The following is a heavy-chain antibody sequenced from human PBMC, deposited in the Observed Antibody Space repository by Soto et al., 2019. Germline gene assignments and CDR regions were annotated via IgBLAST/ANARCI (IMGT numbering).Heavy chain of an antibody. CDR2: INSDGSST. V-gene: IGHV3-74*01. Sequence: WGSLRLSCAASGFTFSSYWMHWVRQAPGKGLVWVSRINSDGSSTSYADSVKGRFTISRDNAKNTLYLQMNSLRSDDTAVYYCARVRQLVGYFYYYMDVWGKGTTVTVSS. CDR3: ARVRQLVGYFYYYMDV. J-gene: IGHJ6*03. CDR1: GFTFSSYW. D-gene: IGHD6-6*01.